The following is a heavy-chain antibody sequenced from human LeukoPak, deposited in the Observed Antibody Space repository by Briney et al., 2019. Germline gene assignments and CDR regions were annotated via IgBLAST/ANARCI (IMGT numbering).Heavy chain of an antibody. V-gene: IGHV1-18*01. CDR1: GYTFTSYG. CDR2: ISAYNGNT. J-gene: IGHJ4*02. D-gene: IGHD5-12*01. Sequence: ASVKVSCKASGYTFTSYGINWVRQAPGQGLEWMGWISAYNGNTNYAQKLQGRVTMTTDTSTSTAYMELRSLRSDDTAVYYCARYRIVSGLRQANFDYWGQGTLVTVSS. CDR3: ARYRIVSGLRQANFDY.